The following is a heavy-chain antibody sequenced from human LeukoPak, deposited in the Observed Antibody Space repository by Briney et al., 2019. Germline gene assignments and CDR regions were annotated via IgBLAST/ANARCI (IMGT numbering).Heavy chain of an antibody. Sequence: GGSLRLSCAASGFTFSSYAMSWVRQAPGKGLEWVSAISGSGGSTYYADSVKGRFTISRDNSKTTLYLQMNSLKAEGTTVYYCAKGGGFCSTTSCAATFWGQGTLITVSS. CDR1: GFTFSSYA. CDR2: ISGSGGST. D-gene: IGHD2-2*01. J-gene: IGHJ4*02. V-gene: IGHV3-23*01. CDR3: AKGGGFCSTTSCAATF.